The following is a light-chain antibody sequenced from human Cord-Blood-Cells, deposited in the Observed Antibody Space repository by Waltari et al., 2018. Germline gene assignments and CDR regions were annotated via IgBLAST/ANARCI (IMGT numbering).Light chain of an antibody. CDR1: QSISSY. CDR2: AAS. Sequence: DIQMTQSPSSLSASVGARVTITCRASQSISSYLNWYQQKPGKAPKLLIYAASSLQSGVPSRFSGSGSGTEFTLTISSLQPEEFATYYCQQSYSTPDSFGQGTKLEIK. V-gene: IGKV1-39*01. CDR3: QQSYSTPDS. J-gene: IGKJ2*03.